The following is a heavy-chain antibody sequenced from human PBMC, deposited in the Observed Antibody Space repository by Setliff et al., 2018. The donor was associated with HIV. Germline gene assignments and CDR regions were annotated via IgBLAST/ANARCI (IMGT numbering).Heavy chain of an antibody. Sequence: KTSETLSLTCTVSGGSISSSSYYWGWIRQPPGKGLEWIGSIYYSGSTYYNPSLKSRVTISVDTSKNQFSLKLSSVTAADTSVYYCAREGRGDWSYYFDYWGQGTLVTVSS. CDR3: AREGRGDWSYYFDY. D-gene: IGHD2-21*02. CDR1: GGSISSSSYY. V-gene: IGHV4-39*02. CDR2: IYYSGST. J-gene: IGHJ4*02.